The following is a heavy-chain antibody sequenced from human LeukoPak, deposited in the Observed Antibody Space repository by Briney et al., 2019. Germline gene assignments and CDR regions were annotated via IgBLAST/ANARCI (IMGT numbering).Heavy chain of an antibody. Sequence: PGGSLRLSCAASGFTFSSYSMNWVRQAPGKGLEWVSSISSSSSYIYYADSVKGRLTISRDNAKNSLYLQMNSLRAEDTAVYYCARFRVSKPRFDYWGQGTLVTVSS. CDR2: ISSSSSYI. CDR3: ARFRVSKPRFDY. J-gene: IGHJ4*02. D-gene: IGHD1-14*01. CDR1: GFTFSSYS. V-gene: IGHV3-21*01.